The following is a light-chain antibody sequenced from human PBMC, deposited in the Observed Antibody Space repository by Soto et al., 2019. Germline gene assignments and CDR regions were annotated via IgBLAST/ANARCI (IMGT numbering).Light chain of an antibody. CDR3: QQGLT. V-gene: IGKV3-20*01. CDR1: QSVSSTY. J-gene: IGKJ4*01. CDR2: GTS. Sequence: EIRLTQSPGTLALSPGERATLSCRASQSVSSTYLVWYQQKPGQAPRLLIYGTSSRATGIPDRFSGSGSGTDFTLTISRLEPEDFAVYFCQQGLTFGGGTKVDIK.